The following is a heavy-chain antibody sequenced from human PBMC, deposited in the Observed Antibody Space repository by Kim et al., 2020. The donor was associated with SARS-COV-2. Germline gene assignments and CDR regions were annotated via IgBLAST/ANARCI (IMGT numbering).Heavy chain of an antibody. Sequence: GGSLRLSCAASGFTFSYNAMSWVRQAPGKGLEWVSGISGSGDSSFYADSVQGRFTISRDNSKLTLSLQMNSLRAEDTAVYYCAKDRSTPRRGAFDFWGQG. CDR2: ISGSGDSS. J-gene: IGHJ4*02. CDR1: GFTFSYNA. D-gene: IGHD3-10*01. V-gene: IGHV3-23*01. CDR3: AKDRSTPRRGAFDF.